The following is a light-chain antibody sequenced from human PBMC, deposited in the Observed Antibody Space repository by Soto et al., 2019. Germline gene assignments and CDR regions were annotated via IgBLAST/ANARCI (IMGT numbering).Light chain of an antibody. CDR3: QQYTSSLIT. Sequence: QSPGTLSLSPGERATLSCRASQTISSNYLAWCQQKPGQAPRLLIYGASGRATGIPDRFSGSGSGTDFTLTISRLEPEDFAVYYCQQYTSSLITFGQGTRLEIK. J-gene: IGKJ5*01. V-gene: IGKV3-20*01. CDR1: QTISSNY. CDR2: GAS.